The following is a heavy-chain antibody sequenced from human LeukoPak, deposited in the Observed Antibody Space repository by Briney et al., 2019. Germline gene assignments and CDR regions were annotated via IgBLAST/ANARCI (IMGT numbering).Heavy chain of an antibody. V-gene: IGHV3-21*01. CDR1: GFTFSTYS. CDR3: ARGGGDVPIDY. D-gene: IGHD2-21*02. CDR2: ISSRSYI. Sequence: GGSLRLSCAASGFTFSTYSMKWVRQAPGKGLEWVSSISSRSYIYYSDSVKGRFIISRDNAKNSLYLQMNSLRAEDTALYYCARGGGDVPIDYWGQGTLVTVSS. J-gene: IGHJ4*02.